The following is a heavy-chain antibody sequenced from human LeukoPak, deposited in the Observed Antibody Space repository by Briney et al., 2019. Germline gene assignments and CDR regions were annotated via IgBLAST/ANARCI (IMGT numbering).Heavy chain of an antibody. CDR3: ARAVDGYTCGYGY. D-gene: IGHD5-18*01. CDR1: GFTFSSYA. V-gene: IGHV3-48*02. Sequence: AGSLRLSCAASGFTFSSYAMTWVRQAPGKGLEWVSYISSRSSAIYYLDSVKGRFTISRDNAKNSLYLQMNSLRDEDTALYYCARAVDGYTCGYGYWGQGTLVTVPT. J-gene: IGHJ4*02. CDR2: ISSRSSAI.